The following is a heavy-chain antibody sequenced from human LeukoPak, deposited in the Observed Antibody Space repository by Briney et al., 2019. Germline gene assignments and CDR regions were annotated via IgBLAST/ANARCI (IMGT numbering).Heavy chain of an antibody. CDR1: GFTFSSYW. CDR2: IKRDGSEK. CDR3: ARDYYDEPYYFDY. V-gene: IGHV3-7*01. J-gene: IGHJ4*02. D-gene: IGHD3-22*01. Sequence: GGSLRLSCAASGFTFSSYWMSWVRQAPGKGLEWVANIKRDGSEKYYVDSVKGRFTISRDNAKNSLYLQMNSLRAEDTAVYYCARDYYDEPYYFDYWGQGTLVTVSS.